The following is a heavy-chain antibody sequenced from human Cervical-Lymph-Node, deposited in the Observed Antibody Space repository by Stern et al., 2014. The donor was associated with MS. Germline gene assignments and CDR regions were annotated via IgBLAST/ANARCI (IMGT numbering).Heavy chain of an antibody. Sequence: VQLVESGGGVVKPGGSLRLSCAGSGFTFGDYYMSWIRQTPGKGLEWISYISSSSSYTNYAGSVRGRFTISRDNARNSVYLQMNSLRTEDTAVYYCARDRSPTHDSGWYSDFWGQGILVTVSS. D-gene: IGHD6-13*01. V-gene: IGHV3-11*06. CDR2: ISSSSSYT. CDR1: GFTFGDYY. J-gene: IGHJ4*02. CDR3: ARDRSPTHDSGWYSDF.